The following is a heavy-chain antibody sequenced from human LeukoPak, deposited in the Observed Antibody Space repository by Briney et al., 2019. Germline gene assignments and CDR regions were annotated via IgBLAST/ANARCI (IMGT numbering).Heavy chain of an antibody. V-gene: IGHV3-23*01. J-gene: IGHJ3*02. CDR1: GFSFSIYA. Sequence: AGGSLRLSCAASGFSFSIYAMSWVRQAPGKGLEWVSAISGSGGSTYYADSVKGRFTISRDNSKNTLYLQMNSLRAEDTAAYYCAKDIGSGIAAEHDAFDIWGQGTMVTVSS. CDR2: ISGSGGST. CDR3: AKDIGSGIAAEHDAFDI. D-gene: IGHD6-13*01.